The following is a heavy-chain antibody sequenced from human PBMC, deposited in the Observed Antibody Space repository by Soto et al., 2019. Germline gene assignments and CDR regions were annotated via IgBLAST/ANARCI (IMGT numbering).Heavy chain of an antibody. J-gene: IGHJ6*02. CDR1: GYTLTSYY. D-gene: IGHD2-2*01. V-gene: IGHV1-46*01. CDR3: ARAAAGYCISTSCPNMDV. CDR2: INPSGGST. Sequence: ASVKVSCKASGYTLTSYYMHWVRQAPGQGLEWMGIINPSGGSTSYAQKFQGRVTMTRDTSTSTVYMELSSLRSEDTAVYYCARAAAGYCISTSCPNMDVWGQGTTVTVSS.